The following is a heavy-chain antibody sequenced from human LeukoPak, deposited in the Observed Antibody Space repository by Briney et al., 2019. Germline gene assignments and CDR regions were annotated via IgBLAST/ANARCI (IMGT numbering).Heavy chain of an antibody. Sequence: KASETLSLTCAVYGGSFSGYYWSWIRQPPGKGLEWIGEINHSGSTNYNPSLKSRVTISVDTSKNQFSLKLSSVTAADTAVYYCARRARGYYYYYMDVWGKGTTVTISS. J-gene: IGHJ6*03. D-gene: IGHD3-10*01. CDR2: INHSGST. V-gene: IGHV4-34*01. CDR3: ARRARGYYYYYMDV. CDR1: GGSFSGYY.